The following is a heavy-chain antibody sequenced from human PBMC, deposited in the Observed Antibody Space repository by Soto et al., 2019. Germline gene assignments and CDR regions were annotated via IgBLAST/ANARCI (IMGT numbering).Heavy chain of an antibody. V-gene: IGHV3-74*01. D-gene: IGHD3-16*02. CDR2: INSDGSST. Sequence: GGSLRLSCAASGFTFSSYWMHLVRQAPGKGLVWVSRINSDGSSTSYADSVKGRFTISRDNAKNTLYLQMNSLRAEDTAVYYCARSRRSSDYIWGSYRHGPMDVWGKGTTVTVSS. J-gene: IGHJ6*03. CDR3: ARSRRSSDYIWGSYRHGPMDV. CDR1: GFTFSSYW.